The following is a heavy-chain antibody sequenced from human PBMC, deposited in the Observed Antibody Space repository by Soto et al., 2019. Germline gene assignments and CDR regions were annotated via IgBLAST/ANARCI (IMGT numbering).Heavy chain of an antibody. CDR1: GFTFSSYW. J-gene: IGHJ6*03. CDR2: IKQDGSEK. CDR3: SGYCSSTSCYGESMDV. D-gene: IGHD2-2*01. Sequence: GGSLRLSCAASGFTFSSYWMSWVRQAPGKGLEWVANIKQDGSEKYYVDSVKGRFTISRDNAKNSLYLQTNSLRAEDTAVYYCSGYCSSTSCYGESMDVWGKGTTVTVSS. V-gene: IGHV3-7*01.